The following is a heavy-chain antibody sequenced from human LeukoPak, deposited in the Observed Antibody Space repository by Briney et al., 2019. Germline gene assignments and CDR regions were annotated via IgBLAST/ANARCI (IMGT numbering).Heavy chain of an antibody. J-gene: IGHJ4*02. D-gene: IGHD6-19*01. Sequence: SETLSLTCTVSGGSLRSYYWTWIRQPVGKGLEWIGRIYTSGSTNYNPSLKSRVTISVDTSKNQFSLKLNSVTAADTAVYYCARGQWLAVDYWGQGTLVTVSS. V-gene: IGHV4-4*07. CDR2: IYTSGST. CDR3: ARGQWLAVDY. CDR1: GGSLRSYY.